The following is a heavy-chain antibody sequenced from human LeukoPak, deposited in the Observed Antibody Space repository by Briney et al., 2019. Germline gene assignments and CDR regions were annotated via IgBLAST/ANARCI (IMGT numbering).Heavy chain of an antibody. V-gene: IGHV3-30*18. D-gene: IGHD1-26*01. J-gene: IGHJ4*02. CDR1: GFTFSNYG. CDR2: ISYDGGAE. Sequence: GGSLRLSCIASGFTFSNYGMHWVRQAPGKGLEWVAVISYDGGAEYFADSVKGRFTISRDNPKNTLYLQMNGLRAEDTAVYYCAKDRPLYSGSQHFDFWGQGTLVTVSP. CDR3: AKDRPLYSGSQHFDF.